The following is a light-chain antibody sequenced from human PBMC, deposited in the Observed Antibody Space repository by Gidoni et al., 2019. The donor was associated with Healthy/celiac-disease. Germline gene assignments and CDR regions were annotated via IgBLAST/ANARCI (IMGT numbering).Light chain of an antibody. CDR1: QNINRW. CDR2: TAS. J-gene: IGKJ1*01. Sequence: DIQMTQSPSTLSASVGDRVTITCRASQNINRWLAWYQQKPGKAPNLLIYTASSLESGVPSRFSGSGAETEFTLTISSLQPDDFATYYCQHYNSYPWTFXXXTKVEIK. V-gene: IGKV1-5*03. CDR3: QHYNSYPWT.